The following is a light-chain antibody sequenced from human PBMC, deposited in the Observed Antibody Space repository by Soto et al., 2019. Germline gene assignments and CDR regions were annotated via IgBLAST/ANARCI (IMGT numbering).Light chain of an antibody. CDR2: DVS. CDR3: SSYTSGSTLV. Sequence: QSALTQPASVSGSPGQSITISCTGTSSDVGGYNYVSWYQQHPGKAPKLMIYDVSNRPSGVSNRFSGSKSGNTASLTISGLQAEDEADYYWSSYTSGSTLVFGGGTKVTVL. CDR1: SSDVGGYNY. J-gene: IGLJ2*01. V-gene: IGLV2-14*01.